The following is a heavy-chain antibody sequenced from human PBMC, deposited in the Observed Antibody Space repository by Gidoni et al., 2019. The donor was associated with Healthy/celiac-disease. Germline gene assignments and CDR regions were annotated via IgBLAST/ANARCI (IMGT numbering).Heavy chain of an antibody. D-gene: IGHD6-6*01. J-gene: IGHJ4*02. Sequence: QVQLVQSGAEAKKPGASVKVSCKASGYTFTSYDINWGRQATGQGLEWMGWMNPNSGNTGYAQKFQGRVTMTRNTSISTAYMELSSLRSEDTAVYYCARCIAARRGRFSLTTGARDTFDYWGQGTLVTVSS. V-gene: IGHV1-8*01. CDR2: MNPNSGNT. CDR3: ARCIAARRGRFSLTTGARDTFDY. CDR1: GYTFTSYD.